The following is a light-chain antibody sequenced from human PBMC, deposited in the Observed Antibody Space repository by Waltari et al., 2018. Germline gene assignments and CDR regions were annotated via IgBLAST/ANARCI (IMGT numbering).Light chain of an antibody. CDR3: SSYTSTSTFV. J-gene: IGLJ1*01. CDR2: DVV. CDR1: SNDIGDYNY. Sequence: QSALTQPAPVYGSPGQSITISCTGTSNDIGDYNYVSWYQQHPGKVPKLMIYDVVGRPSGVSDRFSGSKSGNTASLTISGLQTEDEADYYCSSYTSTSTFVFGSGTKVTVL. V-gene: IGLV2-14*03.